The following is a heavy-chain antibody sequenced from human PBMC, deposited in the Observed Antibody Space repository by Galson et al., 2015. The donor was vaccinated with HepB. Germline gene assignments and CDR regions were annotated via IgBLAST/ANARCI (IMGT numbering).Heavy chain of an antibody. Sequence: SVKVSCKAFGYTFSNSGLTWVRQAPGQGLEWMGWISAYNGDTNFAQKFQGRVTMTTDTSTNTAYMELRGLRTDDTAVYFCARGGLSTVIDSGGQGVVVPVSS. J-gene: IGHJ4*02. CDR1: GYTFSNSG. CDR3: ARGGLSTVIDS. V-gene: IGHV1-18*01. CDR2: ISAYNGDT. D-gene: IGHD2/OR15-2a*01.